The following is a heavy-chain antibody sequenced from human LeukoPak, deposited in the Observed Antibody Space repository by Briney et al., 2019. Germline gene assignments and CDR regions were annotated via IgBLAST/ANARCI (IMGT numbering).Heavy chain of an antibody. CDR2: ISSDGSNK. D-gene: IGHD6-13*01. CDR3: ARVNFAAAAMDV. V-gene: IGHV3-30*19. CDR1: GFTFSSYA. J-gene: IGHJ6*04. Sequence: GGSLRLSCAASGFTFSSYAMHWVRQAPGKGLEWVAVISSDGSNKYYADSVKGRFTFSRDNSKNTLYLQMTSLRAEDTAVYYCARVNFAAAAMDVWAKGPRSPSPQ.